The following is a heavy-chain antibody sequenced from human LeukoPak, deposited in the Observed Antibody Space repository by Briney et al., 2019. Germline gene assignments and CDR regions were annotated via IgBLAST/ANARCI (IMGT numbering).Heavy chain of an antibody. V-gene: IGHV4-39*07. CDR2: IYYSGST. CDR3: ARGLAAAGTDY. D-gene: IGHD6-13*01. J-gene: IGHJ4*02. Sequence: PSETPSLTCTVSGGSISSSSYYWGWIRQPPGKGLEWIESIYYSGSTYYNPSLKSRVTISVDTSKNQFSLKLSSVTAADTAVCYCARGLAAAGTDYWGQGTLVTVSS. CDR1: GGSISSSSYY.